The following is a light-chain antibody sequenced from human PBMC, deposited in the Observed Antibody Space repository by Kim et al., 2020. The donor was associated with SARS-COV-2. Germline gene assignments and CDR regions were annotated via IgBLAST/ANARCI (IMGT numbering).Light chain of an antibody. CDR2: GAS. CDR3: QQYSQWPLT. V-gene: IGKV3-15*01. Sequence: EIVMTQSPDTLSVSPGERATLSCRASQSVSSNLAWYQQTPGQAPRLLIYGASTRATGIPARFSGSGSGTEFTLTISSLRSEDFAVYYFQQYSQWPLTFGGGAKVYSK. CDR1: QSVSSN. J-gene: IGKJ4*01.